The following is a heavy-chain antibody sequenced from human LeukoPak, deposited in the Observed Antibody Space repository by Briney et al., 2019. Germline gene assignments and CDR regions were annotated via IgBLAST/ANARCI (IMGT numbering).Heavy chain of an antibody. V-gene: IGHV4-59*01. J-gene: IGHJ4*02. CDR3: ARGYGTNPKFDY. Sequence: SETLSLTCTVSGGSIISYYWNWIRQSPGKGLEWIGYIYYSGSTNYNPSLKSRVTISVDTSKNQFSLKLSSMTAADTAVYYCARGYGTNPKFDYWGQGTLVTVSS. CDR2: IYYSGST. D-gene: IGHD5-18*01. CDR1: GGSIISYY.